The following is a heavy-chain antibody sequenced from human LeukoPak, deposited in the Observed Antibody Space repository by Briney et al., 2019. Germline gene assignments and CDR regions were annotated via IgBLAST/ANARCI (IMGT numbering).Heavy chain of an antibody. J-gene: IGHJ5*02. CDR3: ARSFRYSGYDYYFDP. Sequence: PLGTLSLTCAVSGDSISSSNWWSWVRQPPGKGLEWIGQIYHSGSTNYNPSLKSRVTISLDKSKNQFSLELTSVTAANTAVYYCARSFRYSGYDYYFDPWGQGTPVTVSS. V-gene: IGHV4-4*02. CDR1: GDSISSSNW. CDR2: IYHSGST. D-gene: IGHD5-12*01.